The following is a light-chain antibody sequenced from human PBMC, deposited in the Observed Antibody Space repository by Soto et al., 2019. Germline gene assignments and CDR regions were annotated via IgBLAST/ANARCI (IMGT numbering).Light chain of an antibody. J-gene: IGLJ1*01. Sequence: QSVLTQPPSASGSPGQSVTISCTGTSSDVGGYNYVSWYQQHPGKAPKLMISEVTKRPSGVPDRFSGSKSGNTASLTVSGLQDEDEADYYCSSYAGSNNYVF. CDR2: EVT. V-gene: IGLV2-8*01. CDR1: SSDVGGYNY. CDR3: SSYAGSNNYV.